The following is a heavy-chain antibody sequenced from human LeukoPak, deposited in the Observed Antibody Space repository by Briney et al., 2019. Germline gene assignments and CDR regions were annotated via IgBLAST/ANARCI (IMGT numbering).Heavy chain of an antibody. V-gene: IGHV3-21*01. CDR1: GFTFSSYS. D-gene: IGHD2-21*02. CDR2: ISSSSSYI. Sequence: GGSLRLFCAASGFTFSSYSMNWVRQAPGKGLEWVSSISSSSSYIYYADSVKGRFTISRDNAKNSLYLQMNSLRAEDTAVYYCARDSHADCGGDCYSGLVSDYWGQGTLVTVSS. J-gene: IGHJ4*02. CDR3: ARDSHADCGGDCYSGLVSDY.